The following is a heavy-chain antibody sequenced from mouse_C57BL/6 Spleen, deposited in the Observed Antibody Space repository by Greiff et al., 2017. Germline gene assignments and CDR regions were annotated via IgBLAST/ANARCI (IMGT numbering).Heavy chain of an antibody. J-gene: IGHJ4*01. V-gene: IGHV1-54*01. CDR2: INPGSGGT. CDR1: GYAFTNYL. D-gene: IGHD2-10*01. CDR3: ARSSSYDHKAMDY. Sequence: QVQLKESGAELVRPGTSVKVSCKASGYAFTNYLIEWVKQRPGQGLEWIGVINPGSGGTNYNEKFRGKATLTADKSSSTAYMQLSSLTSEDSAVYFCARSSSYDHKAMDYWGQGTSVTVSS.